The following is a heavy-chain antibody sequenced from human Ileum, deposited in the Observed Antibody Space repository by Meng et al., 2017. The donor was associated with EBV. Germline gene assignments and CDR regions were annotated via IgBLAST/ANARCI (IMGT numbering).Heavy chain of an antibody. CDR1: GSTVSFYG. Sequence: QLHLWRSGPGVKNPGCSVQVNCKSSGSTVSFYGITWVRQATGQGLEWMGGIIPALGTPKYARKFQDRLTITADKSASTGYMELHSLTSNDTAVYFCARGTGADYWGQGTLVTVSS. V-gene: IGHV1-69*06. CDR2: IIPALGTP. J-gene: IGHJ4*02. D-gene: IGHD3-10*01. CDR3: ARGTGADY.